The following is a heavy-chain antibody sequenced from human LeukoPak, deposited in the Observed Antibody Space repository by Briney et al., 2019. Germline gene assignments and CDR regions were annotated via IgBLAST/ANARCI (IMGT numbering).Heavy chain of an antibody. Sequence: PSETLSLTCTVSGGYIISRSHYWGGIRQPPGKGLEWIGSVYYSGNTYYNPSLKTRATIDTPTSKNQFSLTLSSVTAADTAVYYCARHHAEILVPNDWGQGTLVTVSS. CDR1: GGYIISRSHY. D-gene: IGHD1-1*01. J-gene: IGHJ4*02. CDR3: ARHHAEILVPND. V-gene: IGHV4-39*01. CDR2: VYYSGNT.